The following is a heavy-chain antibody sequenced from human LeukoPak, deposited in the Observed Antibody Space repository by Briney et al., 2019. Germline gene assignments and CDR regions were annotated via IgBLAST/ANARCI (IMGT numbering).Heavy chain of an antibody. V-gene: IGHV3-49*04. J-gene: IGHJ4*02. Sequence: PGGSLRLSCTASGFTFGDYAMSWVRQAPGKGLEWVGFIRSKAYGGTTEYAASVKGRFTISRDDSKSIAYLQMNSLKTEDTAVYYCTREDSSGWSGGVDYWGQGTLVTVSS. CDR2: IRSKAYGGTT. CDR3: TREDSSGWSGGVDY. D-gene: IGHD6-19*01. CDR1: GFTFGDYA.